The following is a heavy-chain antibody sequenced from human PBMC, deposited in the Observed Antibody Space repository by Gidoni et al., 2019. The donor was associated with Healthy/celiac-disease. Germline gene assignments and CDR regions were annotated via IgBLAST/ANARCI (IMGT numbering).Heavy chain of an antibody. D-gene: IGHD2-15*01. V-gene: IGHV4-34*01. CDR3: ARGGRPIYCSGGSCSYYYYYGMDV. J-gene: IGHJ6*02. CDR1: GGSFSGYY. CDR2: INHSGST. Sequence: VQLQQWGAGLLKPSETLSLTCAVYGGSFSGYYWSWIRQPPGQGLEWIGEINHSGSTNYNPSLKSRVTISVDTSKNQFSLKLSSVTAADTAVYYCARGGRPIYCSGGSCSYYYYYGMDVWGQGTTVTVSS.